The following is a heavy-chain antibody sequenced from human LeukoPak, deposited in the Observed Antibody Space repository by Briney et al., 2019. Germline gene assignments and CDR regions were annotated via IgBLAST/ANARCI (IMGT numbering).Heavy chain of an antibody. Sequence: ASVKVSCKASGYTFTGYYMHWVRQAPGQGLEWMGRISPNSGGTNYAQKFQGRVTMTRDTSISTAYMELSRLRSDDTAVYYCARDNLVAAHFDYWGQGTLVTVSS. CDR3: ARDNLVAAHFDY. CDR2: ISPNSGGT. D-gene: IGHD2-15*01. J-gene: IGHJ4*02. CDR1: GYTFTGYY. V-gene: IGHV1-2*06.